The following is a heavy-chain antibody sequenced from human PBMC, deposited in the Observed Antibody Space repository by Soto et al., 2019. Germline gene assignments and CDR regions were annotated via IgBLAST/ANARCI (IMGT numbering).Heavy chain of an antibody. D-gene: IGHD4-17*01. V-gene: IGHV1-69*06. Sequence: QVQLVQSGAEVKKPRSSVKVSCKASGGTFSSYAISWVRQAPGQGLEWMGGIIPIFGTANYAQKFQGRVTITADKSTSTAYMELSSLRSEDTAVYYCASPTTVTTKFFYYYGTDVWGQGTTVTVSS. CDR2: IIPIFGTA. CDR3: ASPTTVTTKFFYYYGTDV. J-gene: IGHJ6*02. CDR1: GGTFSSYA.